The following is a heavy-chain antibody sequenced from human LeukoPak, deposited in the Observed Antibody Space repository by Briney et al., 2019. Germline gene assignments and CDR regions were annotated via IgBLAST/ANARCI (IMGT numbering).Heavy chain of an antibody. CDR2: ISSSSSYI. CDR3: ARGKSSDCTCIDY. D-gene: IGHD2-21*02. Sequence: GGSLRLSCAASGFTFSSYSMNWVRQAPGKGLEWVSSISSSSSYIYYADSVKGRFTISRDNAKNSLYLQMNSLRAEDTAVYYCARGKSSDCTCIDYWGQGTLVTVSS. CDR1: GFTFSSYS. J-gene: IGHJ4*02. V-gene: IGHV3-21*04.